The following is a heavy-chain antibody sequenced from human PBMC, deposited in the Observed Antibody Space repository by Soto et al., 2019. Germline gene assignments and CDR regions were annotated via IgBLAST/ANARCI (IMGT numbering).Heavy chain of an antibody. J-gene: IGHJ6*02. V-gene: IGHV5-51*01. CDR1: GYSFTSYW. D-gene: IGHD3-10*01. CDR2: IYPGDSDT. CDR3: AGGGVRGVITRTRDYYGMDV. Sequence: GESLKISCKGSGYSFTSYWIGWVRQMPGKGLQWMGIIYPGDSDTRYSPSFQGQVTISADKSISTAYLQWSSLKASDTAMYYCAGGGVRGVITRTRDYYGMDVWGQGTTVTVSS.